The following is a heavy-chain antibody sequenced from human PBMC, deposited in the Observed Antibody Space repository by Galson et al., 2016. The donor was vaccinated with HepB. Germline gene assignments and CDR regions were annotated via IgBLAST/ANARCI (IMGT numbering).Heavy chain of an antibody. CDR3: ARDAGYGDYRTWGY. V-gene: IGHV4-61*01. Sequence: SETLSLTCTVSGGSISSGYYYWSWIRQPPGKGLEWIGYVYYTGSTNSNPSLKSRVTISVDPSRNQFSLRLSSVTAADTAVYYCARDAGYGDYRTWGYWGQGTLVTVSS. J-gene: IGHJ4*02. CDR2: VYYTGST. CDR1: GGSISSGYYY. D-gene: IGHD4-17*01.